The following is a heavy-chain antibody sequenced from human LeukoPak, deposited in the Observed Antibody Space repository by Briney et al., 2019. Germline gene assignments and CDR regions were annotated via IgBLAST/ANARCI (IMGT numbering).Heavy chain of an antibody. Sequence: GGSLRLSCAASGFTFSDYYMSWIRQAPGKGLEWVSYIRSSGSTIYYADSVKGRFTISRDNAKNSLYLQMNSLRAEDTAVYYCARGRKLVTPYYFDYWGQGTLVTVSS. CDR2: IRSSGSTI. V-gene: IGHV3-11*01. CDR3: ARGRKLVTPYYFDY. CDR1: GFTFSDYY. D-gene: IGHD4-23*01. J-gene: IGHJ4*02.